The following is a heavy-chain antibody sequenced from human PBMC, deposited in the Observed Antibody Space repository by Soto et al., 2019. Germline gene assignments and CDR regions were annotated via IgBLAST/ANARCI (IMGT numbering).Heavy chain of an antibody. CDR1: GGSISSYY. D-gene: IGHD5-18*01. Sequence: QVQLQESGPGLVKPSETLSLTCTVSGGSISSYYWSWIRQPPGKGLEWIGYIYYSGSTNYYPSLKLRVTRSVDTSKYQFSLKLSSVTAADPAVYYCARRYGSCFDYWGKGTLVTVSS. CDR2: IYYSGST. CDR3: ARRYGSCFDY. J-gene: IGHJ4*02. V-gene: IGHV4-59*08.